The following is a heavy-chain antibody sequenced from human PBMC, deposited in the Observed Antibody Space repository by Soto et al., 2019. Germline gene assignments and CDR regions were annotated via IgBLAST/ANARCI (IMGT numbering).Heavy chain of an antibody. J-gene: IGHJ4*02. V-gene: IGHV1-3*01. CDR1: GYTFTSYA. CDR2: INAGNGAT. CDR3: ARGVQFTNY. Sequence: QVQLVQSGAEVKQPGASVKVSCKASGYTFTSYAIHWVRQAPGQGLEWVGWINAGNGATKYSQNLQDRVTITRDTSASTAYLELSSLKSEDTAGYYCARGVQFTNYWGQGTLVTVSS.